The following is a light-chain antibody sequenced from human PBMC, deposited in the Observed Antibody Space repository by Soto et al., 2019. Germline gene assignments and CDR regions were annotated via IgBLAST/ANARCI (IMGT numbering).Light chain of an antibody. CDR1: QSVSNNY. J-gene: IGKJ5*01. CDR3: QQRSNWPTIT. V-gene: IGKV3D-20*02. CDR2: GAS. Sequence: EIVFTQSPGTLSLSSGEKATLSFRVRQSVSNNYLAWYQQKPGQAHRLLFYGASNRATGIPDRFSGSGSGTDFTLTISSVEPDDFAVYYCQQRSNWPTITFGQGTRLEIK.